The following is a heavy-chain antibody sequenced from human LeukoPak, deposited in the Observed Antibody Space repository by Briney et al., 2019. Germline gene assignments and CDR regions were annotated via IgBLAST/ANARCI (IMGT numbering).Heavy chain of an antibody. CDR1: GGFISSGDYY. CDR3: ASRGADCGGDCYPNWYFDL. D-gene: IGHD2-21*02. Sequence: SETLSLTCTVSGGFISSGDYYWSWIRQLPGKGLVWIGYIYYSGSTYYNPSLKSRLTISVDTSKNQFSLKLSSVTAADTAVYYCASRGADCGGDCYPNWYFDLWGRGTLVTVSS. V-gene: IGHV4-30-4*01. CDR2: IYYSGST. J-gene: IGHJ2*01.